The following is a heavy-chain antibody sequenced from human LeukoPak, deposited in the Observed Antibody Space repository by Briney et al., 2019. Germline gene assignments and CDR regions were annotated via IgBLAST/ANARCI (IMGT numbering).Heavy chain of an antibody. CDR2: IIPIFGTA. CDR1: GGTFSSYA. V-gene: IGHV1-69*01. CDR3: ARERGMTTVTRGEFDT. J-gene: IGHJ5*02. D-gene: IGHD4-17*01. Sequence: ASVNVSCMASGGTFSSYAISWVRQAPGQGLEWMGGIIPIFGTANYAQKFQGRVTITADESTSTASMELSRLRSADTAVYYCARERGMTTVTRGEFDTWGQGTLVTVSS.